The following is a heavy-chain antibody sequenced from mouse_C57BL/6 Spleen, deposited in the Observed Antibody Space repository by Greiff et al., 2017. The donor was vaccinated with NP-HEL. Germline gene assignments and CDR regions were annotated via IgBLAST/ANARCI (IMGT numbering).Heavy chain of an antibody. CDR2: IWSGGST. CDR3: ARTPYYAMDY. CDR1: GFSLTSYG. V-gene: IGHV2-2*01. J-gene: IGHJ4*01. Sequence: QVQLQQSGPGLVQPSQSLSITCTVSGFSLTSYGVHWVRQAPGKGLEWLGVIWSGGSTDYNAAFISRLSISKDNSKIQVFFKMNSLQAYDTARYYCARTPYYAMDYWGQGTSVTVSS.